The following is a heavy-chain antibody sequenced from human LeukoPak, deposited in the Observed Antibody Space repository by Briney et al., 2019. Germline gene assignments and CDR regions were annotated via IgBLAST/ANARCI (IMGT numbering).Heavy chain of an antibody. J-gene: IGHJ3*02. V-gene: IGHV3-9*01. CDR3: AKARSGYYDI. CDR1: GFTFDDYT. D-gene: IGHD5-18*01. CDR2: ISWNSGSI. Sequence: GGSLRLSCAASGFTFDDYTMHWVRQAPGKGLEWASGISWNSGSIGYADSVKGRFTISRDNAKNSLYLQMNSLRAEDTALYYCAKARSGYYDIWGQGTMVTVSS.